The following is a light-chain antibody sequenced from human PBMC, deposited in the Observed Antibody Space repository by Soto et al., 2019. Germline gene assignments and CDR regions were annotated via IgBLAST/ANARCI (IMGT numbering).Light chain of an antibody. CDR3: PQYRSSPA. J-gene: IGKJ3*01. V-gene: IGKV3-20*01. CDR1: QSVSSSY. CDR2: GAS. Sequence: EIVLTQSPGTLSLSPGERATLSCRASQSVSSSYLAWYQQKPGQAPRLLIYGASSRATGIPDRFSGSGSGTAFTLTITRLEPEHFAVYYCPQYRSSPAFGPENKVDIK.